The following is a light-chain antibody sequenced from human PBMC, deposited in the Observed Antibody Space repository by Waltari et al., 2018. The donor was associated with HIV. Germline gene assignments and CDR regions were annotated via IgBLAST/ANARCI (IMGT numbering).Light chain of an antibody. CDR3: QQYKSWPRT. Sequence: VVTQPPAPLSVSPGGRVTRSCAASESVSTNLAWFQQKPGQSPRLLIYGASLRATGVPARFGASGAKTDFTFSISALQSEDVAVYYCQQYKSWPRTFGQGTKVEVK. J-gene: IGKJ1*01. CDR1: ESVSTN. CDR2: GAS. V-gene: IGKV3-15*01.